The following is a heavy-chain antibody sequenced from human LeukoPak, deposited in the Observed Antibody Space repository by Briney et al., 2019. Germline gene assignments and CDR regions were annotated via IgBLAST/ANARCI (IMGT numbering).Heavy chain of an antibody. CDR3: ARGSYPYSHGMDV. CDR1: GYNFNNYG. V-gene: IGHV1-18*01. Sequence: ASVKVSCKASGYNFNNYGVSWVRQAPGQGLEWMGWISAKTGNTDYAQRVQGRVTMTTDTSTTTAYMELRSLGSDDTAVYYCARGSYPYSHGMDVWGQGTTVTVSS. D-gene: IGHD1-26*01. J-gene: IGHJ6*02. CDR2: ISAKTGNT.